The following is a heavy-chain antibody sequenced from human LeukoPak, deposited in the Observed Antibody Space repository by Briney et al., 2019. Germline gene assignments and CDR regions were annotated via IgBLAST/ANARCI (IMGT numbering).Heavy chain of an antibody. CDR1: GLKFDEYD. CDR3: AKGPIAVAGTWYFDS. J-gene: IGHJ4*02. CDR2: ISWNSDSI. D-gene: IGHD6-19*01. V-gene: IGHV3-9*01. Sequence: GGSLRLSCAGSGLKFDEYDMHWVRQAPGKGLEWVSSISWNSDSIGYTDSVEGRFTISRDNTKSSLSLQMNSLRAEDTALYYCAKGPIAVAGTWYFDSWGQGTLVIVSS.